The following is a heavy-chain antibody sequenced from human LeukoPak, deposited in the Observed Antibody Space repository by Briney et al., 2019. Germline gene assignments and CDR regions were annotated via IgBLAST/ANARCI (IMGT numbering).Heavy chain of an antibody. CDR3: ARTTVTTLRGGYYYNYYGMDV. CDR1: GGSFSGYY. CDR2: INHSGST. Sequence: SETLSLTCAVYGGSFSGYYWSWIRQPPGKGLEWIGEINHSGSTNYNPSLKSRVTISVDTSKNQFSLKLSSVTAADTAVYYCARTTVTTLRGGYYYNYYGMDVWGQGTTVTVSS. V-gene: IGHV4-34*01. J-gene: IGHJ6*02. D-gene: IGHD4-17*01.